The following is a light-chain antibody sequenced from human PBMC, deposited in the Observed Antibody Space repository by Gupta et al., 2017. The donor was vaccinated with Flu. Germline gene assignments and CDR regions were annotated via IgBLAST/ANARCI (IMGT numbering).Light chain of an antibody. J-gene: IGKJ5*01. CDR1: QGIINN. Sequence: DIQITQSPSSLSASVGDRVTITCRASQGIINNLAWFQQKPGKGPKSLIYGASSLQSGVPSKFSGSGSVSGTDFTLTISSLQPEDSATYFCQQYNSYPPTFGQGTRLEIQ. V-gene: IGKV1-16*02. CDR2: GAS. CDR3: QQYNSYPPT.